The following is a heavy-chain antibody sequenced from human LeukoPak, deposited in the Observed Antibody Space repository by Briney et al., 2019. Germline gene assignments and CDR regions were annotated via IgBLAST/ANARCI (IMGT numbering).Heavy chain of an antibody. CDR3: ARLAGELDYYYGMDV. V-gene: IGHV5-51*01. CDR1: GYSFTSYW. Sequence: GESLKISCKGSGYSFTSYWIGWVRQMPGKGLEWMGIIYPDDSDTRYSPSFQGQVTISADKSISTAYLQWSSLKASDTAMYYCARLAGELDYYYGMDVWGKGTTVTVSS. CDR2: IYPDDSDT. J-gene: IGHJ6*04. D-gene: IGHD3-10*01.